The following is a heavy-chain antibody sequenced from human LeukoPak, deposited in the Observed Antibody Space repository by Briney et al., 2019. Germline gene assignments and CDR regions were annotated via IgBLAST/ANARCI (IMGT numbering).Heavy chain of an antibody. CDR2: ISRTSSYI. CDR3: ARGGMGANSQEYFYYGMDV. Sequence: PGGSLRLSCAASGFTVRSNYMSWVRQAPGKGLEWVSSISRTSSYIYYADSVKGRFTLSRDNGKNSLYLQMNSLRAEDTAVYYCARGGMGANSQEYFYYGMDVWGQGTTVTVSS. CDR1: GFTVRSNY. D-gene: IGHD2-8*01. V-gene: IGHV3-21*01. J-gene: IGHJ6*02.